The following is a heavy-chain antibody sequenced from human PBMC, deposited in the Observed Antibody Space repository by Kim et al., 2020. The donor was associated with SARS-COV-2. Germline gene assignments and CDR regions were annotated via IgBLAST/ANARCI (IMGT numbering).Heavy chain of an antibody. CDR3: ARDLGARFGIAVAGLIDY. CDR2: IWYDGSNK. V-gene: IGHV3-33*01. Sequence: GGSLRLSCAASGFTFSSYGMHWVRQAPGKGLEWVAVIWYDGSNKYYADSVKGRFTISRDNSKNTLYLQMNSLRAEDTAVYYCARDLGARFGIAVAGLIDYWGQGTLVTVSS. J-gene: IGHJ4*02. CDR1: GFTFSSYG. D-gene: IGHD6-19*01.